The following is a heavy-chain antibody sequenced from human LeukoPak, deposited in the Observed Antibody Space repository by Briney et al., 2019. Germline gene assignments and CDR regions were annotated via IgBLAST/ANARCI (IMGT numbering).Heavy chain of an antibody. V-gene: IGHV5-51*01. CDR2: IYPGDSDT. J-gene: IGHJ4*02. CDR1: GYSFTSYW. D-gene: IGHD3-3*01. Sequence: RGESLKISCKGSGYSFTSYWIGWVRQMPGKGLEWMGIIYPGDSDTRYSPSFQGQVTISADKSISTAYLQWSSLKASDTAMYYCARLADYDFWSGYYSPQYYFDYWGQGTLVTVSS. CDR3: ARLADYDFWSGYYSPQYYFDY.